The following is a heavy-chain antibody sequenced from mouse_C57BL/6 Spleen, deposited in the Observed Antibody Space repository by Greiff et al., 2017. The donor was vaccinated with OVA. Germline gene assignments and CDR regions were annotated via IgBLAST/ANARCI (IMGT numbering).Heavy chain of an antibody. CDR1: GYTFTEYT. J-gene: IGHJ4*01. Sequence: VQLQQSGAELVKPGASVKLSCKASGYTFTEYTIHWVKQRSGQGLEWIGWFYPGSGSIKYNEKFKDKATLTADKSSSTVYMELSRLTSEDSAVYFCARHEDRGYGNPYYYAMDYWGQGTSVTVSS. CDR3: ARHEDRGYGNPYYYAMDY. D-gene: IGHD2-10*02. V-gene: IGHV1-62-2*01. CDR2: FYPGSGSI.